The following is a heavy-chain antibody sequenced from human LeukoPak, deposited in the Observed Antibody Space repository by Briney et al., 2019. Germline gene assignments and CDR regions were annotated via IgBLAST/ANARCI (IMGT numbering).Heavy chain of an antibody. CDR2: INAGNGNT. J-gene: IGHJ5*02. V-gene: IGHV1-3*01. Sequence: GASVKVSCKASGYTFTSYAMHWVRQAPGQRLEWMGWINAGNGNTEHSQKFQGRVTITRDTSASTAYMELSSLRSEDTAVYYCARDRGDNWFDPWGQGTLVTVSS. CDR1: GYTFTSYA. CDR3: ARDRGDNWFDP.